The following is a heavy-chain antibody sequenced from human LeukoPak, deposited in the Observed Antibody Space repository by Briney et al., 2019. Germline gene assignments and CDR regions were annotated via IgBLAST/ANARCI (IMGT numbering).Heavy chain of an antibody. CDR3: AKSRSLEYSSSSDF. D-gene: IGHD6-6*01. Sequence: PGGSLRLSCAASGFTFSSYWMNWARQAPGKGLEWVSGISGSGGSTYYADSVRGRFTISRDNSKNTLNLQMNRLRAEDSAVYYCAKSRSLEYSSSSDFWGQGTLVTVSS. J-gene: IGHJ4*02. V-gene: IGHV3-23*01. CDR1: GFTFSSYW. CDR2: ISGSGGST.